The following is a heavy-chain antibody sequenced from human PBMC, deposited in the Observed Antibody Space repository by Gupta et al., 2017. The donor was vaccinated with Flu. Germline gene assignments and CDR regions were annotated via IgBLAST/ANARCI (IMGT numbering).Heavy chain of an antibody. J-gene: IGHJ4*02. V-gene: IGHV3-33*01. Sequence: QVQLVESGGGVVQPGRSLRLSCAASGFTFSNHGMHWVRQGPGKGLEWVAVIWYDGSNKYYADSVKGRFTISRDNSKNTLYLQMNSLRAEDTAVYYCVVSLGDSSPSANWGQGTLVTVSS. CDR1: GFTFSNHG. D-gene: IGHD3-16*02. CDR2: IWYDGSNK. CDR3: VVSLGDSSPSAN.